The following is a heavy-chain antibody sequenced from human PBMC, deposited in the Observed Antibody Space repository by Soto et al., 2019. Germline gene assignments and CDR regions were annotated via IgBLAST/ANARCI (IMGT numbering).Heavy chain of an antibody. V-gene: IGHV4-30-4*01. CDR2: IYYSGST. Sequence: SETLSLTCTVSGGSISSGDYYWSWIRQPPGKGLEWIGYIYYSGSTYYNPSLKSRVTISVDTSKNQFSLKLSSVTAADTAVYFCARMVYNENYDRFYDYWGQGTLVTVSS. CDR3: ARMVYNENYDRFYDY. D-gene: IGHD3-22*01. CDR1: GGSISSGDYY. J-gene: IGHJ4*02.